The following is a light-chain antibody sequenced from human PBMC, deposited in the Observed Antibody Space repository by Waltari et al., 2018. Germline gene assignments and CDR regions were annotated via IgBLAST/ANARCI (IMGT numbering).Light chain of an antibody. CDR2: GTS. CDR1: SSNIGAGYD. V-gene: IGLV1-40*01. Sequence: QSGLTQPPSVSGAPGQRVTIPCTGSSSNIGAGYDVHWYQLLPGTAPKLLIYGTSNRPSGVPDRFSGSKSGTSASLAITGLQAGDEAGYYCQSYDSSLSGSVFGGGTKLTVL. CDR3: QSYDSSLSGSV. J-gene: IGLJ2*01.